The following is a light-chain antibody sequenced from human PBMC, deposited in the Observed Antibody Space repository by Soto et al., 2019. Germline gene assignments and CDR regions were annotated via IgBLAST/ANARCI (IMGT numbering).Light chain of an antibody. CDR2: EVS. CDR1: SSDVGGYNY. Sequence: QSVLTQPPSASGSPGQSVSISCTGTSSDVGGYNYVSWYQQHPGKAPKLMIYEVSKRPSGVPDRFSGSKSGTTASLTVSGLQAEDEADYYCSSYAGSTLRVFGGGTKVTVL. CDR3: SSYAGSTLRV. V-gene: IGLV2-8*01. J-gene: IGLJ2*01.